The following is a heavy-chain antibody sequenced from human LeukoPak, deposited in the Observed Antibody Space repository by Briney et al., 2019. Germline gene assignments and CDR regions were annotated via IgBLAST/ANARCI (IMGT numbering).Heavy chain of an antibody. D-gene: IGHD3-22*01. CDR2: IIPILGIA. J-gene: IGHJ4*02. Sequence: RRASVKVSCKASGYTFTSNGISWVRQAPGQGLEWMGRIIPILGIANYAQKFQGRVTITADKSTSTAYMELSSLRSEDTAVYYCAREDYDSSGLPPDYWGQGTLVTVSS. CDR3: AREDYDSSGLPPDY. V-gene: IGHV1-69*04. CDR1: GYTFTSNG.